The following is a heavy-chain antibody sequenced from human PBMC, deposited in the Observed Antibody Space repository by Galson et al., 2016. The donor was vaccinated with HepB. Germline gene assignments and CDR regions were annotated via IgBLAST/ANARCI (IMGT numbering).Heavy chain of an antibody. CDR1: GFTLDDYA. V-gene: IGHV3-20*01. J-gene: IGHJ3*01. D-gene: IGHD5-18*01. Sequence: SLRLSCAASGFTLDDYALSWVRQAPGKGLEWVSGINWNGGSTGYAESVKGRFTISRDNAKNSMYLQMHSLRAEDTALYHCAGDEAVDTALDTHDGFDLWGQGTLVTVSS. CDR3: AGDEAVDTALDTHDGFDL. CDR2: INWNGGST.